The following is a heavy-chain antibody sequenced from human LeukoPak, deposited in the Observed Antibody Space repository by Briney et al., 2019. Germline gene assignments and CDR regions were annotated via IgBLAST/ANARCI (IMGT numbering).Heavy chain of an antibody. CDR1: DGSITINDYY. J-gene: IGHJ5*02. CDR3: ARHDRLAAAGLNWFDP. Sequence: PSETLSLTCSVSDGSITINDYYWGWIRQPPGQGLEWIGSISYSGSTYYNPSLRSRVTISVDTSKNQFSLNLSSVTAADTAIYYCARHDRLAAAGLNWFDPWGQGTLVTVSS. V-gene: IGHV4-39*01. CDR2: ISYSGST. D-gene: IGHD6-13*01.